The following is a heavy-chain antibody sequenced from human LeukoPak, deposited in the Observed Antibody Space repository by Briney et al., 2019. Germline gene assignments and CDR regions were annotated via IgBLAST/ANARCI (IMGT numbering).Heavy chain of an antibody. J-gene: IGHJ4*02. D-gene: IGHD4-17*01. CDR3: ARDRGYGDYLLFDY. CDR1: GGTFSSYA. CDR2: IIPIFGTA. Sequence: GASVKVSCKASGGTFSSYAISWVRQAPGQGLEWMGGIIPIFGTANYAQKFQGRVTITADKSTSTAYMELSSLRSEDTAVYYCARDRGYGDYLLFDYWGQGTLSPSPQ. V-gene: IGHV1-69*06.